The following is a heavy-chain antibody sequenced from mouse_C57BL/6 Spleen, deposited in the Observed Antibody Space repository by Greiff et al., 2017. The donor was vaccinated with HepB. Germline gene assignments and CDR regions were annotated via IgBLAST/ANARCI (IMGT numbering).Heavy chain of an antibody. J-gene: IGHJ2*01. V-gene: IGHV8-8*01. Sequence: QVTLKVSGPGILQPSQTLSLTCSFSGFSLSTFGMGVGWIGQPSGKGLEWLAHIWWDDDKYYNPALKSRLTITKDTSKNQVFLKSANVDTADTATYSCARPGVATPYFDYWGQGTTLTVSS. CDR1: GFSLSTFGMG. CDR2: IWWDDDK. CDR3: ARPGVATPYFDY. D-gene: IGHD1-1*01.